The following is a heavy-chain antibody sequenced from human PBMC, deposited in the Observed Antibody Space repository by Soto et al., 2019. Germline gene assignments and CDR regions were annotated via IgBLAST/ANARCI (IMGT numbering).Heavy chain of an antibody. CDR2: IIAIFDKA. J-gene: IGHJ4*02. V-gene: IGHV1-69*12. CDR3: TREAHGGNFES. Sequence: QVQLVQSGAEVKKPGSSVKVSCKVSGGRFNTNAISWLRQAPGQGLEWMGGIIAIFDKANYPQKFQDRVTMTADEYTSTAYMELSSLRSDDTAVYFCTREAHGGNFESWGQGTLVTVSS. D-gene: IGHD2-15*01. CDR1: GGRFNTNA.